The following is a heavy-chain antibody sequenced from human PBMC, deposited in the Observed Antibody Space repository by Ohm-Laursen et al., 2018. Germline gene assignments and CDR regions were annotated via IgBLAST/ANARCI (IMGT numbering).Heavy chain of an antibody. J-gene: IGHJ4*02. D-gene: IGHD6-19*01. CDR1: GGSISSYY. CDR2: IYYSGTT. CDR3: ARVRAAVWAEY. V-gene: IGHV4-59*01. Sequence: SETLSLTCSVSGGSISSYYWCWIRQPPGKGLEWIGYIYYSGTTNYNPSLKSRVTISVDTSKNQFSLKLSSVTAADTAVYYCARVRAAVWAEYWGQGTLVTVS.